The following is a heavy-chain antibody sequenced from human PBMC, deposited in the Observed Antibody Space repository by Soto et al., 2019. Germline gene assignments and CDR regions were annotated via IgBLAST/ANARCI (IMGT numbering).Heavy chain of an antibody. CDR3: AKAGYGSGSYYTLSFDY. Sequence: ELPLLESGGDLVQPGGSLRLSFVASGFIFSDYAMTWVRQVPGKGLEWVSDIRSDGTSTTYADSVKGRFTISRDNSKNTLYLQMNSLRVEDTAVYYCAKAGYGSGSYYTLSFDYWGQGTLVTVSS. CDR2: IRSDGTST. CDR1: GFIFSDYA. V-gene: IGHV3-23*01. D-gene: IGHD3-10*01. J-gene: IGHJ4*02.